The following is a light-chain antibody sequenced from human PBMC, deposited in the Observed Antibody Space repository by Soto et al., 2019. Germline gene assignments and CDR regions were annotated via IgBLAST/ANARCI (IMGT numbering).Light chain of an antibody. CDR3: QQCHSYSLT. J-gene: IGKJ4*01. CDR1: QSIRSR. V-gene: IGKV1-5*03. CDR2: EAS. Sequence: DIQMTQSPSTLSASVGDGVTITCRASQSIRSRLAWYQQKPGKAPKLLIYEASSLESGVPSRFSGRGSGTEFTLTITSLQPDDSATYYCQQCHSYSLTFGGGTKVDIK.